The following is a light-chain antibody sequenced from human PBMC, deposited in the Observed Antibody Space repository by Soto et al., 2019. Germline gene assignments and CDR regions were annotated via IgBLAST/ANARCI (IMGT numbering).Light chain of an antibody. V-gene: IGKV3-20*01. J-gene: IGKJ1*01. Sequence: EIVLTQSPGPLSSSPGERVTLACRASQNVDSLYVTWYQQKVGQAPRLLIYGATNRATGVPDRFSGSGSGTDFSLTISSLEPEDFAVYYCHQYATWTFGQGTKVDIK. CDR3: HQYATWT. CDR2: GAT. CDR1: QNVDSLY.